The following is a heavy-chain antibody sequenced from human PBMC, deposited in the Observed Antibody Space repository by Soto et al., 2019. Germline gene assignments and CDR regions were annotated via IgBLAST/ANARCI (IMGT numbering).Heavy chain of an antibody. CDR1: GGTFSSYT. D-gene: IGHD2-15*01. V-gene: IGHV1-69*08. CDR3: ARDLVVATTCRDYDFYY. Sequence: QVQLVQSGAEVKKPGSSVKVSCKASGGTFSSYTISWVRQAPGQGLEWMGRIIPILGIANYAQKFQGRVTITADKSTSTAYMELSSLRSEDTAVYYCARDLVVATTCRDYDFYYWGQGTLVTVSS. J-gene: IGHJ4*02. CDR2: IIPILGIA.